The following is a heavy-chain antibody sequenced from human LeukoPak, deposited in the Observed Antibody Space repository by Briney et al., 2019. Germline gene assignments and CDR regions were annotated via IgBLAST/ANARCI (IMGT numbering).Heavy chain of an antibody. V-gene: IGHV4-38-2*02. Sequence: SETLSLTCTVSGYSISSGYYWGWIRQPPGKGLEWIGSIYHSGSTYYNPSLKSRVTISVDTSKNQFSLKLSSVTAADTAVYYCARGLGYDYVWGSYRWGSYFDYWGQGTLVTVSS. CDR3: ARGLGYDYVWGSYRWGSYFDY. CDR2: IYHSGST. CDR1: GYSISSGYY. D-gene: IGHD3-16*02. J-gene: IGHJ4*02.